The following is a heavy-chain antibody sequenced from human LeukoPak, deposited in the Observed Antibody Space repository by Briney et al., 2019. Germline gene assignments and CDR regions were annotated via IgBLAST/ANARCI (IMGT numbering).Heavy chain of an antibody. Sequence: SETLSLTCAVYGGSFSGYYWSWIRQPPGKGLEWIGEINHSGSTNYNPSLKSRVTISVDTSKNQFSLKLSSVTAADTAVYYCATMKFWSGYLANYYYGMDVWSQGTTVTVSS. D-gene: IGHD3-3*01. CDR2: INHSGST. V-gene: IGHV4-34*01. J-gene: IGHJ6*02. CDR1: GGSFSGYY. CDR3: ATMKFWSGYLANYYYGMDV.